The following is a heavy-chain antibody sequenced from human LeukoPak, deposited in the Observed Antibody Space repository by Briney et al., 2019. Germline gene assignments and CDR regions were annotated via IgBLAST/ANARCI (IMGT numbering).Heavy chain of an antibody. V-gene: IGHV3-43*02. CDR3: AKDMWRFGELDYDY. CDR1: GFTFDDYD. CDR2: ISGDGGST. D-gene: IGHD3-10*01. Sequence: PGGSLRLSCAASGFTFDDYDMHWVRQAPGKGLEWVSLISGDGGSTYYADSVKGRFTISRDNSKNSLYLQMNSLRTEDTALYYCAKDMWRFGELDYDYWGQGTLVTVSS. J-gene: IGHJ4*02.